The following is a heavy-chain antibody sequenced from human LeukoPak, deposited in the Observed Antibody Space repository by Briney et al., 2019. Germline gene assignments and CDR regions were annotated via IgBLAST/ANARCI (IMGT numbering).Heavy chain of an antibody. D-gene: IGHD3-22*01. V-gene: IGHV4-4*02. CDR3: ARQYDYYDSSGSPLGY. CDR2: IYHSGST. Sequence: SETLSLTCAVSGGSISSSNWWSWVRQPPGKELEWIGEIYHSGSTNYNPSLKSRVTISVDKSKNQFSLKLSSVTAADTAVYYCARQYDYYDSSGSPLGYWGQGTLVTVSS. CDR1: GGSISSSNW. J-gene: IGHJ4*02.